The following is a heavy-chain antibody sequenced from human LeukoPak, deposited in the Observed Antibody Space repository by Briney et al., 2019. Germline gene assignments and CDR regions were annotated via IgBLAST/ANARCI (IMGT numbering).Heavy chain of an antibody. CDR3: AKGPSKLGYCSGGSCYSGDY. CDR2: ISSGATTI. CDR1: GFTFNSYE. Sequence: PGGSLRLSCAASGFTFNSYEFYWVRQAPGKGLEWIAYISSGATTIKYADSVRGRFTISRDNSKNTLYLQMNTLRAEDTAVYYCAKGPSKLGYCSGGSCYSGDYWGQGTLVTVSS. D-gene: IGHD2-15*01. J-gene: IGHJ4*02. V-gene: IGHV3-48*03.